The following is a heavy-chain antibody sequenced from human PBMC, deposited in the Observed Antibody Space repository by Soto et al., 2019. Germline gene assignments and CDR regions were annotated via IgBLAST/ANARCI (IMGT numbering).Heavy chain of an antibody. D-gene: IGHD2-15*01. V-gene: IGHV3-73*01. CDR2: IRSKANSYAT. J-gene: IGHJ4*02. CDR3: TRSPSEKYCSGGSCYSLIDDYFDY. Sequence: GGSLRLSCAASGFTFSGSAIHWVRQASGKGLEWVGRIRSKANSYATAYAASVKGRFTISRDDSKNTAYLQMNSLKTEDTAVYYCTRSPSEKYCSGGSCYSLIDDYFDYWGQGTLVTVSS. CDR1: GFTFSGSA.